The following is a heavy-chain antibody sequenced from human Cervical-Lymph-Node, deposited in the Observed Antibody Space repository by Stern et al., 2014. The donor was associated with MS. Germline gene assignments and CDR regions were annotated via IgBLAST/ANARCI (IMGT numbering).Heavy chain of an antibody. CDR1: GGSFNNYA. CDR3: ATERNSGGFYADYYYGMDV. V-gene: IGHV1-69*12. Sequence: QVQLVQSGSEVKKPGSSVRVSCKASGGSFNNYAVSWVRQAPGQGLEWMGQIIPMSGTASYAQKFQGRVTISADEYTGTAYIDLSSLRSEDTAVYYCATERNSGGFYADYYYGMDVWGQGTPVTVSS. J-gene: IGHJ6*02. D-gene: IGHD1-26*01. CDR2: IIPMSGTA.